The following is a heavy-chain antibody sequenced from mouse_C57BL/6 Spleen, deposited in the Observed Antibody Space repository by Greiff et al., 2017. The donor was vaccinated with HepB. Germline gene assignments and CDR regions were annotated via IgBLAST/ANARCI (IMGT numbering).Heavy chain of an antibody. D-gene: IGHD3-1*01. Sequence: VQLQQSGAELMKPGASVKLSCKATGYTFTGYWIEWVKQRPGHGLEWIGEIFPGSGNTNYNEKFKGKATFTADTSSNTAYMQLSSLAPEDSAIYDCERWGYLSSCAYGGKETRVPVSA. J-gene: IGHJ3*01. CDR3: ERWGYLSSCAY. V-gene: IGHV1-9*01. CDR2: IFPGSGNT. CDR1: GYTFTGYW.